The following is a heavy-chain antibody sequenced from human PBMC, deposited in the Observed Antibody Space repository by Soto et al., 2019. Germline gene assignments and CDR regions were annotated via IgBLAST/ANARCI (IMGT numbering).Heavy chain of an antibody. CDR3: ARSRIMGMTWSFDY. D-gene: IGHD1-26*01. J-gene: IGHJ4*01. V-gene: IGHV5-51*01. CDR2: IYPGDSDT. CDR1: GYSFTNYW. Sequence: RGASLKISCKASGYSFTNYWIGWVRQMPGKGLEWMGIIYPGDSDTRYCPSFQGQVTISADKSINTAYLQWMSLKASDTARYYCARSRIMGMTWSFDYWGHGTLVTVS.